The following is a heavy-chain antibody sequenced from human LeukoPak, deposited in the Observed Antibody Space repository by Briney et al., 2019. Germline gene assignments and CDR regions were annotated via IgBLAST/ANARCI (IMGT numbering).Heavy chain of an antibody. CDR3: ARVARTSGYSGYD. CDR1: GYSISSGYY. CDR2: IYHSGST. J-gene: IGHJ4*02. D-gene: IGHD5-12*01. V-gene: IGHV4-38-2*02. Sequence: SETLSLTCTVSGYSISSGYYWGWIRQPPGKGLEWIGSIYHSGSTYYNPSLKSRVTISVDTSKNQFSLKLSSVTAADTAVYYCARVARTSGYSGYDWGQGTLVTVSS.